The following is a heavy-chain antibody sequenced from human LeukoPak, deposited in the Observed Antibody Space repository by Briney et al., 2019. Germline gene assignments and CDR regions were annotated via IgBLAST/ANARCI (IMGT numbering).Heavy chain of an antibody. D-gene: IGHD2-21*01. J-gene: IGHJ6*02. CDR3: ARARVVVIPKAYYYYGMDV. V-gene: IGHV4-34*01. CDR1: GGSFSGYY. CDR2: INHSGST. Sequence: PSETLSLTCAVYGGSFSGYYWSWIRQPPGKGLEWIGEINHSGSTNYNPSLKSRVTISVDTSKNQFSLKLSSVTAADTAVYYCARARVVVIPKAYYYYGMDVWGQGTTVTVSS.